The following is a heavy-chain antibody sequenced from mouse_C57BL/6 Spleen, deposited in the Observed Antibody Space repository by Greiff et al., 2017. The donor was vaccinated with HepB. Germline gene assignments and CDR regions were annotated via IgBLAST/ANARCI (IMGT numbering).Heavy chain of an antibody. CDR1: GYTFTDYE. J-gene: IGHJ1*03. CDR3: TRRGLITTVVATSYWYFDV. D-gene: IGHD1-1*01. CDR2: IDPETGGT. Sequence: QVQLQQSGAELVRPGASVTLSCKASGYTFTDYEMHWVKQTPVHGLEWIGAIDPETGGTAYNQKFKGKAILTADKSSSTAYMELRSLTSEDSAVYYCTRRGLITTVVATSYWYFDVWGTGTTVTVSS. V-gene: IGHV1-15*01.